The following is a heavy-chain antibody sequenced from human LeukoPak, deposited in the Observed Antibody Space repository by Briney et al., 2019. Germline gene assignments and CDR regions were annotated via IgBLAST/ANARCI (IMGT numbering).Heavy chain of an antibody. Sequence: PGGSLRLSCAASGFTVSSNYMSWVRQAPGKGLERVSVIYSGGSTYYADSVKGRFTISRDNSKNTLYLQMNRLRAEDTAVYYCARDLKTLNRITGTTSRSFYYMDVWGKGTTVTVSS. J-gene: IGHJ6*03. CDR1: GFTVSSNY. CDR3: ARDLKTLNRITGTTSRSFYYMDV. D-gene: IGHD1-20*01. CDR2: IYSGGST. V-gene: IGHV3-53*01.